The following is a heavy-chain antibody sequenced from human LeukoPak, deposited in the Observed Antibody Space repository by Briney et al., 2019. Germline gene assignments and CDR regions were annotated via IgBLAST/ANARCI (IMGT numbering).Heavy chain of an antibody. V-gene: IGHV1-2*02. J-gene: IGHJ4*02. Sequence: VASVRVSCKASGYTFTGYYMHWVRQAPGQGLEWMGWINPNSGGTNYAQKFQGRVTMTRDTSISTAYMELSRLRSDDTAVYYCARGFPYCSGGSCPLDYWGQGTLVTVSS. CDR2: INPNSGGT. CDR1: GYTFTGYY. D-gene: IGHD2-15*01. CDR3: ARGFPYCSGGSCPLDY.